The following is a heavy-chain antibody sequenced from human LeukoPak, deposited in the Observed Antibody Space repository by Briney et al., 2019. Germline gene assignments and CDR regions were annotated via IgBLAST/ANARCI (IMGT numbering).Heavy chain of an antibody. V-gene: IGHV4-59*12. Sequence: SETLSLTCTVSGGAISTYYWSWIRQNPGMGLEWIGYIYYTGSTNYNPSLKSRVTISVDASKNQFSLRLSSVTAADTAAYFCARENWRSKSIDFDSWGQGTLVTVSS. J-gene: IGHJ4*02. D-gene: IGHD6-6*01. CDR1: GGAISTYY. CDR2: IYYTGST. CDR3: ARENWRSKSIDFDS.